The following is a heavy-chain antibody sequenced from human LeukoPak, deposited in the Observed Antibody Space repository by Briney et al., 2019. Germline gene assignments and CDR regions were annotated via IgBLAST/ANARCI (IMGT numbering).Heavy chain of an antibody. CDR1: GFTFSSYA. Sequence: GSLRLSCAASGFTFSSYAMNWVRQAPGKGLEWVSAISGGGGTTYYADSVKGRFTISRDNSKNTLFLQMNSLRAEDTAVYYCAKDREGLSSGYDLEYFDYWGQGTLVTVSS. CDR2: ISGGGGTT. D-gene: IGHD5-12*01. CDR3: AKDREGLSSGYDLEYFDY. J-gene: IGHJ4*02. V-gene: IGHV3-23*01.